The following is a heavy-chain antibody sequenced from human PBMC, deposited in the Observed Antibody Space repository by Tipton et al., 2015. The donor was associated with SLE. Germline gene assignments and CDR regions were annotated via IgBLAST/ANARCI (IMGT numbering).Heavy chain of an antibody. CDR2: IYPGDSDT. J-gene: IGHJ6*03. Sequence: QLVQSGAEVKKPGESLKISCKGSGYSFTSYWIGWVRQMPGKGLEWMGIIYPGDSDTRYSPSFQGQVTISADKSISTAYLQWSSLKASDTAMYYCAREGQSSTWYSDSMNYYYYMDVWGKGTTVTVSS. CDR3: AREGQSSTWYSDSMNYYYYMDV. D-gene: IGHD6-13*01. CDR1: GYSFTSYW. V-gene: IGHV5-51*03.